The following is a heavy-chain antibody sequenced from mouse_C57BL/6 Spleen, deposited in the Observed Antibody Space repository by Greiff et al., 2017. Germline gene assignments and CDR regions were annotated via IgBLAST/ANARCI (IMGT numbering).Heavy chain of an antibody. CDR1: GYTFTSYW. V-gene: IGHV1-69*01. Sequence: QVKLQQPGAELVMPGASVKLSCKASGYTFTSYWMHWVKQRPGQGLEWIGEIDPSDSYTNYNQKFKGKSTLTVDKSSSTASMQLSSLTSEDSAVYYCAGYRYFDVWGTGTTGTVSS. CDR2: IDPSDSYT. CDR3: AGYRYFDV. J-gene: IGHJ1*03.